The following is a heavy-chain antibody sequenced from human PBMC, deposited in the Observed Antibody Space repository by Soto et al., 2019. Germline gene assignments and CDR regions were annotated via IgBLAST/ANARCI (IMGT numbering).Heavy chain of an antibody. CDR1: GYTFTSYG. J-gene: IGHJ4*02. V-gene: IGHV1-18*01. CDR2: ISAYNGNT. D-gene: IGHD3-9*01. Sequence: SVKVSCKASGYTFTSYGISWVRQAPGQGLEWMGWISAYNGNTNYAQKLQGRVTMTTDTSTSTAYIELRSLRSDDTAVYYCARDGRLTYYDILTGTLPTDYWGQGTMVTVYS. CDR3: ARDGRLTYYDILTGTLPTDY.